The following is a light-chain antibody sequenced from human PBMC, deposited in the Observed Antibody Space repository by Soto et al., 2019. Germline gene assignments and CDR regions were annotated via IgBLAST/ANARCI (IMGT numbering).Light chain of an antibody. J-gene: IGKJ4*01. CDR3: QQVSSFPLT. V-gene: IGKV1-12*01. CDR1: QSVSRY. Sequence: DIQMTQSPSTLSASVGDIVTITCGASQSVSRYLNWYQHKPGKAPKLLIYDASSLQSGVPSRFSGSGSGTDFTLTISSLQPEDFATYFCQQVSSFPLTFGGGTKVDIK. CDR2: DAS.